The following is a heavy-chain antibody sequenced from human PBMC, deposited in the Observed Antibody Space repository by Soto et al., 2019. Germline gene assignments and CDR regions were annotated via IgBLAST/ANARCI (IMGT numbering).Heavy chain of an antibody. D-gene: IGHD1-26*01. CDR1: GYTFTGYY. CDR2: INPNSGGT. V-gene: IGHV1-2*02. J-gene: IGHJ5*02. CDR3: ARGDFEWELLRCWFDP. Sequence: QVQLVQSGAEVKKPGASVKVSCKASGYTFTGYYMHWVRQAPGQGLEWMGWINPNSGGTNYAQKFKGRVTMTRDTSISTAYMELSRLRSDDTAVYYCARGDFEWELLRCWFDPWGQGTLVTVSS.